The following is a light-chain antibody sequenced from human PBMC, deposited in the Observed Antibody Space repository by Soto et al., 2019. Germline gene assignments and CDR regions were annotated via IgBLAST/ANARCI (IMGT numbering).Light chain of an antibody. CDR1: SSDVADYNY. J-gene: IGLJ3*02. CDR3: CSYAGSYTWV. CDR2: DVS. V-gene: IGLV2-11*01. Sequence: QSALTQPASVSGSPGQSITISCTGTSSDVADYNYVSWYQQHPGKAPKLMIYDVSKRPSGVPDRFSGSKSGNTASLTISGLQAEDEADYYCCSYAGSYTWVFGGGTKLTVL.